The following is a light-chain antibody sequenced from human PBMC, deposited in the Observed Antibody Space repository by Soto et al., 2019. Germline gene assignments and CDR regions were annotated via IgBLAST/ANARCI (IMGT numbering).Light chain of an antibody. J-gene: IGLJ2*01. CDR2: DVS. V-gene: IGLV2-14*01. CDR3: SSYTSSSTLVV. CDR1: SSDVGGYNY. Sequence: QLASVSGSPGQSITISCTGTSSDVGGYNYVSWYQQHPGKAPKLMIYDVSNRPSGVSNRFSGSKSGNTASLTISGLQAEDEADYYCSSYTSSSTLVVFGGGTKLTVL.